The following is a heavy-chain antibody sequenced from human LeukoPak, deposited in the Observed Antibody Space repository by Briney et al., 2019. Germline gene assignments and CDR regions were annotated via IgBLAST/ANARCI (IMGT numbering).Heavy chain of an antibody. CDR2: ISWNSGSI. Sequence: GGSLRLSCAASGFTFSSYAMSWVRQAPGKGLEWVSGISWNSGSIGYADSVKGRFTISRDNSKNTLYLQMNSLRAEDTAVYYCAKGSTAMVMGDYWGQGTLVTVSS. CDR3: AKGSTAMVMGDY. CDR1: GFTFSSYA. D-gene: IGHD5-18*01. J-gene: IGHJ4*02. V-gene: IGHV3-23*01.